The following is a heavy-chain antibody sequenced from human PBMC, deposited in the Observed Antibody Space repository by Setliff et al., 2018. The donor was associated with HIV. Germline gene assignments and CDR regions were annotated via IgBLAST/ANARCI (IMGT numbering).Heavy chain of an antibody. D-gene: IGHD2-8*01. V-gene: IGHV3-7*01. CDR2: INQDGNEK. CDR1: GFIFRNSW. CDR3: TMGDAFDV. Sequence: LRLSCTPSGFIFRNSWMSWVRQAPGKGLGWVANINQDGNEKYHVDSVKDRFTISRDKADNSVYLQMNSLRVEDTAIYYCTMGDAFDVWGQGTMVTVSS. J-gene: IGHJ3*01.